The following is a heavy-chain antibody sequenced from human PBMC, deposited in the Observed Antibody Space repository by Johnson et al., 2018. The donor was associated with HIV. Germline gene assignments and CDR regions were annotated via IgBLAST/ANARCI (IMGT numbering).Heavy chain of an antibody. J-gene: IGHJ3*02. D-gene: IGHD3-22*01. CDR2: IRNDGSET. Sequence: QVQLVESGGGLVKPGGSLRLSCAASGFTFNDYYMSWIRQAPGKGLVWVSRIRNDGSETAYADSVKGRFFIYSDNSKNTLYLQMNSLRAEDTAVYYCAREKSYYYDSSGYPDTFDIWGQGTMVIVSS. CDR3: AREKSYYYDSSGYPDTFDI. CDR1: GFTFNDYY. V-gene: IGHV3-11*06.